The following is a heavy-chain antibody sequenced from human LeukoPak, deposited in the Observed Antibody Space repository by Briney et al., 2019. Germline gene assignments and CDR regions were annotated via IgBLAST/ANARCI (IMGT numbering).Heavy chain of an antibody. CDR3: ARDLMGWDLHYFDY. D-gene: IGHD1-26*01. Sequence: GRSLRLSCAASGFTFSSYAIHWVRQAPGKGLEWVTLISNDGSKKSYADSVKGRFIISRDNSKNTVYLQMHSLRAEDTAAYYCARDLMGWDLHYFDYWGQGTLVTVSS. J-gene: IGHJ4*02. V-gene: IGHV3-30*07. CDR2: ISNDGSKK. CDR1: GFTFSSYA.